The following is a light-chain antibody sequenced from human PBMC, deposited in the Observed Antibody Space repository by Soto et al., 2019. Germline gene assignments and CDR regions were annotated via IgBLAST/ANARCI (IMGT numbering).Light chain of an antibody. CDR3: QQYYTYPYT. J-gene: IGKJ2*01. CDR2: AAS. Sequence: DIQMTQSPSSVSASVGDRVTITCRASQGISSWLAWYQQKPGKAPKLLIYAASSLQSGVTSRFSGSGSGTDFTLNISSLQPDDSATYCCQQYYTYPYTFGEGTKGDIK. V-gene: IGKV1D-16*01. CDR1: QGISSW.